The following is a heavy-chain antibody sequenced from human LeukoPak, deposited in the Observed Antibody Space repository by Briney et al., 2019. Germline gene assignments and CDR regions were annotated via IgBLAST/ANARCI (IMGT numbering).Heavy chain of an antibody. CDR3: ASSYSGSYNDAFDI. J-gene: IGHJ3*02. Sequence: SETLSLTCTVSGDSISSYYWNWVRQPPGKGLEWIGYIYYSGSTNYNPSLKSRVTISIDTSKNQFSLKLSSVTAADAAVYYCASSYSGSYNDAFDIWGQGTMVTVSS. D-gene: IGHD1-26*01. V-gene: IGHV4-59*01. CDR1: GDSISSYY. CDR2: IYYSGST.